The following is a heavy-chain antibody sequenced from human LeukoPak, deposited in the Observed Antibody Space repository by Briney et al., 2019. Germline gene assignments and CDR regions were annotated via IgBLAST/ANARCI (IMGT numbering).Heavy chain of an antibody. CDR1: GFTFSSYA. CDR3: AKDRPEETAWFGELPDFDY. Sequence: GGSLRLSCAASGFTFSSYAMSWVRQAPGKGLEWVSAISGSGGSTYYADSVKGRFTISRDNSKNTLYLQMNSLRAEDTAVYYCAKDRPEETAWFGELPDFDYWGQGTLVTVSS. J-gene: IGHJ4*02. CDR2: ISGSGGST. D-gene: IGHD3-10*01. V-gene: IGHV3-23*01.